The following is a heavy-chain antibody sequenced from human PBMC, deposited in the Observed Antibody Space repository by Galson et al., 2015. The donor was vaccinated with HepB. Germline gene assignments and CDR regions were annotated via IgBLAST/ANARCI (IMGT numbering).Heavy chain of an antibody. V-gene: IGHV3-30*18. J-gene: IGHJ4*02. CDR1: GFTFSSYG. Sequence: SLRLSCAASGFTFSSYGMHWVRQAPGKGLEWVAVISYDGSNKYYADSVKGRFTISRDNSKNTLYLQMNSLRAEDTAVYYCAKSYDSSDCGYWGQGTLVTVSS. D-gene: IGHD3-22*01. CDR3: AKSYDSSDCGY. CDR2: ISYDGSNK.